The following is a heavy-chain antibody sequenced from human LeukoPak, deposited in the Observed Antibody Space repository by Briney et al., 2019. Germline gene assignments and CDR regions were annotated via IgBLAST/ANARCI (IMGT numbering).Heavy chain of an antibody. D-gene: IGHD6-13*01. J-gene: IGHJ4*02. CDR1: GLIFSNYW. V-gene: IGHV3-7*03. CDR2: IKQDGSEK. Sequence: GGSLRLSCAASGLIFSNYWMSWVRQAPGKGLEWVANIKQDGSEKYYVDSVKGRFTISRDNAKNSLYLQMNSLRAEDTAVYYCARARWYSSSWYSDYWGQGILVTVSS. CDR3: ARARWYSSSWYSDY.